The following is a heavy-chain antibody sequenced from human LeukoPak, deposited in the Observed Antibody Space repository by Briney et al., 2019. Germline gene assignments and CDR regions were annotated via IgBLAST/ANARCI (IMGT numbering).Heavy chain of an antibody. CDR1: GYSFISNW. Sequence: GESLKISCKGSGYSFISNWIGWVRQMPGKGLEWMGIIYPGDSDTRYSPSFQGQVTISADKSISTAYLQWSSLKTSDTAVYYCTRHDSSSWYNYWGQGTLVTVSS. J-gene: IGHJ4*02. D-gene: IGHD6-13*01. V-gene: IGHV5-51*01. CDR3: TRHDSSSWYNY. CDR2: IYPGDSDT.